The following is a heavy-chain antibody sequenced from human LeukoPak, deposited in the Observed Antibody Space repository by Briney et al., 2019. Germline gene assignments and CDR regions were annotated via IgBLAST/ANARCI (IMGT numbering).Heavy chain of an antibody. CDR3: TTAGWELYYFDY. CDR1: GLTFSSYA. D-gene: IGHD1-26*01. V-gene: IGHV3-15*01. Sequence: GGSLRLSCAASGLTFSSYAMSWVRQAPGKGLEWVGRIKSKTDGGTTDYAAPVKGRFTISRDDSKNTLHLQMNSLKTEDTAVYYCTTAGWELYYFDYWGQGTLVTVSS. J-gene: IGHJ4*02. CDR2: IKSKTDGGTT.